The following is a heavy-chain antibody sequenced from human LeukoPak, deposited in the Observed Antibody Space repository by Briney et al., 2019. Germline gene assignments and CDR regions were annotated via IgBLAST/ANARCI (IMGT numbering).Heavy chain of an antibody. J-gene: IGHJ6*03. V-gene: IGHV3-74*01. D-gene: IGHD4-11*01. CDR2: INTDGSST. CDR1: GLTFSSYW. CDR3: AKAGYSDYPYYYYYMDV. Sequence: GGSLRLSCAASGLTFSSYWMHWVRQAPGKGLVWVSRINTDGSSTSYADSVKGRFTISRDNSKNTPYLQMNSLRAEDTAVYHCAKAGYSDYPYYYYYMDVWGNGTTVSVSS.